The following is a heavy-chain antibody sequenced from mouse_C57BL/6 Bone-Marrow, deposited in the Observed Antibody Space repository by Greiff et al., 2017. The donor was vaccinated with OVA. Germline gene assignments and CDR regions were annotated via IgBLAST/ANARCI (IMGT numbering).Heavy chain of an antibody. Sequence: EVKLQESGGGLVKPGGSLKLSCAASGFTFSSYAMSWVRQTPEKRLEWVATISDGGSYTYYPDNVKGRFTISRDNAKNNLYLQMSHLKSEDTAMYYCARDPGGSLYYYAMDYWGQGTSVTVSS. D-gene: IGHD1-1*01. CDR1: GFTFSSYA. J-gene: IGHJ4*01. CDR3: ARDPGGSLYYYAMDY. CDR2: ISDGGSYT. V-gene: IGHV5-4*01.